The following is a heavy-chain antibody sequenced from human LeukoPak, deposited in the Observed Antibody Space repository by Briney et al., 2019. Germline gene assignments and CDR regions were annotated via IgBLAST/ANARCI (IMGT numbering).Heavy chain of an antibody. D-gene: IGHD1-26*01. CDR3: AREVGA. J-gene: IGHJ5*02. CDR1: GIDVSSNY. Sequence: GGSLSLSCTVSGIDVSSNYISWVRQAPGKGLEWVSVTYVSGNTYYADSVKGRFIVSRDNSKNTLYLEMNSLRVEDTGVYYCAREVGAWGQGTLVTVSS. V-gene: IGHV3-66*01. CDR2: TYVSGNT.